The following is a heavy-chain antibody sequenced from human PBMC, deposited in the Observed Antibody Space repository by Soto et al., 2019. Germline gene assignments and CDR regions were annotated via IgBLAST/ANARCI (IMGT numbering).Heavy chain of an antibody. V-gene: IGHV4-39*01. CDR1: GGSISSSSYY. CDR3: AGTSDPLIPPLGY. J-gene: IGHJ4*02. Sequence: SETLSLSWTVSGGSISSSSYYWGWIRQPPGKGLEWIGSIYYSGSTYYNPSLKSRVTISVDTSKNQFSLKLSSVTAADTAVYYCAGTSDPLIPPLGYWGQGTLVTVSS. D-gene: IGHD2-2*02. CDR2: IYYSGST.